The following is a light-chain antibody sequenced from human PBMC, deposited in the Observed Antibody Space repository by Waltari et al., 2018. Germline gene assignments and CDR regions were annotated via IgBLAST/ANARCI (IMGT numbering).Light chain of an antibody. V-gene: IGLV2-11*01. J-gene: IGLJ1*01. CDR2: DVT. CDR3: CSYAGGSYV. CDR1: SRDIGGYDY. Sequence: QSALPQPRSVSGSPGQSVTISCTGPSRDIGGYDYVSWYQQHPGKAPKLFIYDVTKRPSGVPDRFSGSRSGTTASLTISGLQPEDEADYYCCSYAGGSYVFGTGTKVTVL.